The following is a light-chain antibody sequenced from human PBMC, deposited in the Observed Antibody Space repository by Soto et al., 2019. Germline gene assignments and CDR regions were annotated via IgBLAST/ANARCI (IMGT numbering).Light chain of an antibody. J-gene: IGKJ1*01. V-gene: IGKV3-15*01. CDR1: QSVSSN. CDR3: QQYHNWPT. CDR2: GAS. Sequence: EILMTQSPSALSVSAGERATRCCRASQSVSSNLAWYQQKPGQAPRLLIYGASTRGTGIPARFIGSESGTEFTLTISSLQSEDFALYYCQQYHNWPTFGQGTKVDIK.